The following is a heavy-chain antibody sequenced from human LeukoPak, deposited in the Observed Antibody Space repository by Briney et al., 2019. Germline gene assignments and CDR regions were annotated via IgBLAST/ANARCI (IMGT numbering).Heavy chain of an antibody. D-gene: IGHD5-18*01. J-gene: IGHJ5*02. V-gene: IGHV3-23*01. Sequence: GGSLRLSCAASGFTFSSYAMSWVRQAPGKGLEWVSTISGSGGSTHYADSVKGRFTISRDNSKNTLYLQMNSLRAEEKAVYYCVRGYSYGWFDPWGQGTLVTVSS. CDR1: GFTFSSYA. CDR3: VRGYSYGWFDP. CDR2: ISGSGGST.